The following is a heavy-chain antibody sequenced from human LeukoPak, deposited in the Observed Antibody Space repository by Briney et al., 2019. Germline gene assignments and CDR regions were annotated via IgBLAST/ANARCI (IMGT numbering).Heavy chain of an antibody. CDR2: INAGNGNT. Sequence: ASVKVSCKASGYSFTTYAMHWVRQAPGQRLEWMGWINAGNGNTKYSQDFQGRVTITRDTSASIAYVELSSLRSEDMAVYYCARTRQYSSIWGFDYWGQGTLVTVSS. CDR3: ARTRQYSSIWGFDY. J-gene: IGHJ4*02. D-gene: IGHD6-13*01. V-gene: IGHV1-3*03. CDR1: GYSFTTYA.